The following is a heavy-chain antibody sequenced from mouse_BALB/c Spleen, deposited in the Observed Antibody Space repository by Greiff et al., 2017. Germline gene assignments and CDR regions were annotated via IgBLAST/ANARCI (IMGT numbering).Heavy chain of an antibody. CDR1: GFTFTDYY. J-gene: IGHJ4*01. CDR3: ARNYRYDGRYAMDY. Sequence: EVQGVESGGGLVQPGGSLRLSCATSGFTFTDYYMSWVRQPPGKALEWLGFIRNKANGYTTEYSASVKGRFTISRDNAKNTLYLQMSSLKSEDTAMYYCARNYRYDGRYAMDYWGQGTSVTVSS. V-gene: IGHV7-3*02. CDR2: IRNKANGYTT. D-gene: IGHD2-14*01.